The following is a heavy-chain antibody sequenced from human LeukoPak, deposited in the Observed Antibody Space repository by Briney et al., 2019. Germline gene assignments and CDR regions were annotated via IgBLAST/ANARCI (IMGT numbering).Heavy chain of an antibody. CDR3: ARLLAGEYDPFDI. V-gene: IGHV4-59*08. CDR1: GGSISPYY. J-gene: IGHJ3*02. D-gene: IGHD3-10*01. CDR2: IFYRGST. Sequence: SETLSLTCTVSGGSISPYYWSWMRQAPGTGLEWIGNIFYRGSTNYNASLQSRVSISVDTSKNQFSPSLSSVTAADTAVYYCARLLAGEYDPFDIWGQGTMVTVS.